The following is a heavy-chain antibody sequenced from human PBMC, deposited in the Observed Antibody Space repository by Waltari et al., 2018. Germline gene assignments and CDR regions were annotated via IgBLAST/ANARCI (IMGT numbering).Heavy chain of an antibody. Sequence: EVRLVQSGGGLVQPGGSLRLPCVAPGFTFGGSWMSWVRQSPEKGLGFVANIDQDGSTTNYMGPVKGRFTISRDNAKNSVYLQMNSLRVDDTAVYFCARDPFHSSFDYWGQGALVTVSS. CDR1: GFTFGGSW. CDR3: ARDPFHSSFDY. J-gene: IGHJ4*02. CDR2: IDQDGSTT. V-gene: IGHV3-7*01. D-gene: IGHD3-16*01.